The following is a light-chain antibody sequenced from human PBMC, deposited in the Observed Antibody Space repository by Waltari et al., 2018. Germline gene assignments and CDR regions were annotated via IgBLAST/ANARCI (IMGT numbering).Light chain of an antibody. V-gene: IGLV1-47*01. CDR1: SSNIGTTY. CDR3: ATWDDSLSINWV. J-gene: IGLJ3*02. Sequence: SVLTQPPPASGTPGQRVPVSCSGCSSNIGTTYVYWYQRLPGTAPKLLIYRNNQRPSGVPDRFSGSKSGTSASLAIGGLRAEDEADYYCATWDDSLSINWVFGGGTKVTVL. CDR2: RNN.